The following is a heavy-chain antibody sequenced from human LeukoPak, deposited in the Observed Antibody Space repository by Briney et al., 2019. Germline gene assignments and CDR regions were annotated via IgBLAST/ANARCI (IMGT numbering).Heavy chain of an antibody. Sequence: SETLSLTCTVSGGSISSSSYYWGWIRQPPGKGLEWIGSIYYSGSTYYNPSLKSRVTISVDTSKNQFSLKLSSVTAADTAVYYCARAFGLDYDILTGYHLDYWGQGTLVTVSS. CDR3: ARAFGLDYDILTGYHLDY. CDR2: IYYSGST. J-gene: IGHJ4*02. V-gene: IGHV4-39*07. CDR1: GGSISSSSYY. D-gene: IGHD3-9*01.